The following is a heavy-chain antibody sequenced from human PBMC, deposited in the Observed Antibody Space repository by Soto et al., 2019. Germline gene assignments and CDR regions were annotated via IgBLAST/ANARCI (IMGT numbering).Heavy chain of an antibody. Sequence: QVQLVESGGGVVQPGGSLRLSCAASGFTFSNYGRHWVRQAPGKGLEWVAVISYHGSDKYYADSVKGRFTISRDNSKNTLYLPMDRLRAEDTAVYYCAKDHLTTTGTKVGYWGQGTLVTVSS. CDR1: GFTFSNYG. J-gene: IGHJ4*02. CDR3: AKDHLTTTGTKVGY. CDR2: ISYHGSDK. V-gene: IGHV3-30*18. D-gene: IGHD4-17*01.